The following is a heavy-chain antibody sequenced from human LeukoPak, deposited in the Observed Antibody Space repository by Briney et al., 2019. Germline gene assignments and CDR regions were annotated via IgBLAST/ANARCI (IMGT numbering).Heavy chain of an antibody. CDR2: IRSKAYGGTT. V-gene: IGHV3-49*03. CDR3: AKGIYSSGWSYFDY. CDR1: GFTFGDYA. J-gene: IGHJ4*01. D-gene: IGHD6-19*01. Sequence: HPGRSLRLSCTASGFTFGDYAMSWFRQAPGKGQEWVGFIRSKAYGGTTEYAASVEGRFTISRDDSKSIAYLQMNSLRAEDTAVYYCAKGIYSSGWSYFDYWGHGTLVTVSS.